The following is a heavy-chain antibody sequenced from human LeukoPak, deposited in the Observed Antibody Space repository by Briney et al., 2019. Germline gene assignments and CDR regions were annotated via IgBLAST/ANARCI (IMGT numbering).Heavy chain of an antibody. CDR2: ISYSGST. CDR3: TVGPHHYFDS. CDR1: GGSIISYY. D-gene: IGHD4-11*01. V-gene: IGHV4-59*06. J-gene: IGHJ4*02. Sequence: NASETLSLTCTVSGGSIISYYWSWIRQPPGKGLEWTGYISYSGSTYYNPSLKSRVTISLDTSKNQFSLRLSSVSAADTAVYFCTVGPHHYFDSWGQGTLVTVSS.